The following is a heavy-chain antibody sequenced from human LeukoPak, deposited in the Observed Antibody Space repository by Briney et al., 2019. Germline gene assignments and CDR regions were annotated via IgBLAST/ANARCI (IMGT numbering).Heavy chain of an antibody. V-gene: IGHV3-9*01. D-gene: IGHD3-22*01. CDR3: AKDTGYYYDSSGSLQH. J-gene: IGHJ1*01. CDR1: GFTFDDYA. Sequence: GRSLRLSCAASGFTFDDYAMHWVRQAPGKGREWVSGISWNSGSIGYADSVKGRFTISRDNAKNSLYLQMNSLRAEDTALYYCAKDTGYYYDSSGSLQHWGQGTLVTVSS. CDR2: ISWNSGSI.